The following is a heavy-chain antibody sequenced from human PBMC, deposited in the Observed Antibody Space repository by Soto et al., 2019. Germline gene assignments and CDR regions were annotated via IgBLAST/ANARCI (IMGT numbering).Heavy chain of an antibody. Sequence: GSLRPSCAASGFTFSGYSINWVRQAPGKGLEWVSYINRISNEIYYVDSVKGRFTISSDNAKSSLYLEMNSLRDEDTAVYYCARDSGYAFDIWGQGTMVTVSS. V-gene: IGHV3-48*02. CDR2: INRISNEI. CDR1: GFTFSGYS. CDR3: ARDSGYAFDI. J-gene: IGHJ3*02. D-gene: IGHD5-12*01.